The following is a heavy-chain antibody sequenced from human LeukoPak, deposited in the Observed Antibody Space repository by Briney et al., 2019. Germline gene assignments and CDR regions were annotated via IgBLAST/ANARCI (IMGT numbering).Heavy chain of an antibody. J-gene: IGHJ5*02. V-gene: IGHV3-21*01. CDR1: GFTFSTYA. CDR3: ASHYSSGWYSGFDP. CDR2: ISSSSSYI. Sequence: GSLRLSCAASGFTFSTYAIHWVRQAPGKGLEWVSSISSSSSYIYYADSVKGRFTISRDNAKNSLYLQMNSLRAEDTAVYYCASHYSSGWYSGFDPWGQGTLVTVSS. D-gene: IGHD6-19*01.